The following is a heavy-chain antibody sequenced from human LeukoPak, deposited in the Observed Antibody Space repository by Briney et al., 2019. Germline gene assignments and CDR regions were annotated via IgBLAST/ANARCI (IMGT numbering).Heavy chain of an antibody. CDR3: AKDLYRSSHYYYYYMDV. Sequence: GGSLRLSCAASGFTFSSYGMHWVRQAPGKGLEWVAVIWYGGSNKYYAASVKGRFTISRDNSKNTLYLQMNGLRAENTAVYCCAKDLYRSSHYYYYYMDVWGKGTTVTVSS. J-gene: IGHJ6*03. V-gene: IGHV3-33*06. CDR2: IWYGGSNK. CDR1: GFTFSSYG. D-gene: IGHD6-6*01.